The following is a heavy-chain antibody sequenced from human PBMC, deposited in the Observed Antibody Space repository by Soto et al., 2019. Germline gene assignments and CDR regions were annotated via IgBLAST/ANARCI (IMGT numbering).Heavy chain of an antibody. D-gene: IGHD3-22*01. CDR1: GGIFGSHG. J-gene: IGHJ3*01. Sequence: QVQLIQSEAEVKKPGSSVRVSCTASGGIFGSHGFSWVRQAPGQRLEWVGGFIPIFRTLTYTEKFQARVRIAADESTNTVYLGLSSLASEDTAVYYCVRDRRIYYSDPHDEFVASGYEVWGQGTMVSVSS. CDR2: FIPIFRTL. V-gene: IGHV1-69*01. CDR3: VRDRRIYYSDPHDEFVASGYEV.